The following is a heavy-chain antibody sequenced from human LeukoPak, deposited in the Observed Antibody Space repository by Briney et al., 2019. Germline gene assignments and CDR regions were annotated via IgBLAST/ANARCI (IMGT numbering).Heavy chain of an antibody. Sequence: SETLSLTCTVSGGSISSYYWSWIRQTPGKGLEWIGYIYYSGSTNYNPSLKSRVTISVDTSKNQFSLKLSSVTAADTAVYHCARVQSRLSWFDPWGQGTLVTVSS. CDR2: IYYSGST. J-gene: IGHJ5*02. CDR1: GGSISSYY. CDR3: ARVQSRLSWFDP. V-gene: IGHV4-59*12.